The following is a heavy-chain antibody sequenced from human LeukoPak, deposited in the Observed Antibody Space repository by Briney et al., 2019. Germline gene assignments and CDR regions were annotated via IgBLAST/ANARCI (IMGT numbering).Heavy chain of an antibody. CDR2: IYTSGST. J-gene: IGHJ4*02. CDR3: ARLFYGSGSRYFDS. V-gene: IGHV4-4*07. Sequence: PSETLSLTCTVSGGSINTYYWSWLRQSAGKGLEWIGRIYTSGSTNYSPSLKSQVTMSVDTSENQFSLKLSSVTAADTAVYYCARLFYGSGSRYFDSWGQGTLVTVSS. CDR1: GGSINTYY. D-gene: IGHD3-10*01.